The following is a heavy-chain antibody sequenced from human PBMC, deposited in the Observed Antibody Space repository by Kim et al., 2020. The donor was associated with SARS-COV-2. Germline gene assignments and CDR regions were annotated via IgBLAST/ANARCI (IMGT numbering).Heavy chain of an antibody. V-gene: IGHV3-73*01. D-gene: IGHD6-6*01. CDR2: IRSKANSYAT. J-gene: IGHJ6*02. CDR1: GFTFSGSA. Sequence: GGSLRLSCAASGFTFSGSAMHWVRQASGKGLEWVGRIRSKANSYATAYAASVKGRFTISRDDSKNTAYLQMNSLKTEDTAVYYCTRHLEYSSSVPIPNYYGIDVWGQGTTVTVSS. CDR3: TRHLEYSSSVPIPNYYGIDV.